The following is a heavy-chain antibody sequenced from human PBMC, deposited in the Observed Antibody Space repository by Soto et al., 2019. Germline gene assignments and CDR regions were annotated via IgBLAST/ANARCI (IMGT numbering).Heavy chain of an antibody. CDR2: ISGSGSST. CDR3: AKGDRNQPAVFDY. D-gene: IGHD2-2*01. Sequence: DVQLLESGGGLLVQPGGSLRLSCAASGFTFSSYAMSWVRQAPGKRLEWVSGISGSGSSTYYVDSVKGRFTISRDNSKKTLSLQMNSLRADDTAVYYCAKGDRNQPAVFDYWGQGTLVTVSS. CDR1: GFTFSSYA. V-gene: IGHV3-23*01. J-gene: IGHJ4*02.